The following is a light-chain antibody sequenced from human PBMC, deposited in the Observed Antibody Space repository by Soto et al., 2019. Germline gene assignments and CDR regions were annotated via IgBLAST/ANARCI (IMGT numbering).Light chain of an antibody. Sequence: EIVLTQSPATLSLSPGERATLSCRTSQSVSKYFAWYQQKPGRAPRLLIYDASSRATGIPARFIGSGSGTDFTLTISSLEREDFAIYYCQQRSNWPITFGQGTRLEIK. CDR3: QQRSNWPIT. CDR1: QSVSKY. CDR2: DAS. J-gene: IGKJ5*01. V-gene: IGKV3-11*01.